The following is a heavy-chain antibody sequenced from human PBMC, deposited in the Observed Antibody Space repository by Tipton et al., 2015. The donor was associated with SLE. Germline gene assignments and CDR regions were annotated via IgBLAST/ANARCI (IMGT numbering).Heavy chain of an antibody. Sequence: LRLSCTVSGGSISSSGYYWSWIRQPPGKGLEWIGEINHSGSTNYNPSLKSRVTISVDTSKNQFSLKLSSVAAADTAVYYCARSRRVGNSSSWYNFDYWGQGTLVTVSS. CDR1: GGSISSSGYY. V-gene: IGHV4-39*07. J-gene: IGHJ4*02. CDR3: ARSRRVGNSSSWYNFDY. D-gene: IGHD6-13*01. CDR2: INHSGST.